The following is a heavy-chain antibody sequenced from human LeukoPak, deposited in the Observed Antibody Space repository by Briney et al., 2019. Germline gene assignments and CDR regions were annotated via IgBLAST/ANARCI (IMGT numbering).Heavy chain of an antibody. Sequence: GGSLRLSCAAAGFTFTDYYMSWLRQAPGKGLECVSYISSRGKTIYYADSVKGRFTISRDNAKNSVYVQMNSLRVEDTAVYYCARVLRFDLDYWGQGTLVTVSS. D-gene: IGHD3-9*01. CDR2: ISSRGKTI. CDR1: GFTFTDYY. CDR3: ARVLRFDLDY. J-gene: IGHJ4*02. V-gene: IGHV3-11*01.